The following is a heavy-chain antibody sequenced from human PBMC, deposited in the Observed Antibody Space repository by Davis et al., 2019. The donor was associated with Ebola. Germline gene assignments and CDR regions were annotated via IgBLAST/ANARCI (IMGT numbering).Heavy chain of an antibody. Sequence: GESLKISCAASGFTFSSYSMNWVRQAPGKGLEWVSSISSSSSYIYYADSVKGRFTISRDNAKNSLYLQMNSLRGEDTAFYYCAKGRTIPLALDLWGQGTLVTVSS. V-gene: IGHV3-21*04. CDR1: GFTFSSYS. D-gene: IGHD2-2*02. CDR3: AKGRTIPLALDL. J-gene: IGHJ5*02. CDR2: ISSSSSYI.